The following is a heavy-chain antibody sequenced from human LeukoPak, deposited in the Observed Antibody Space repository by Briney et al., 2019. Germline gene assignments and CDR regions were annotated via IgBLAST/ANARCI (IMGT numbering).Heavy chain of an antibody. CDR3: AKGEGGSSSWYDFYDYGMDV. Sequence: PGGSLRLSCAASGFTFNRYAMHWVRQAPGKGLEWVAVISNDGTKEYSADSVKGRLTISRDNSKNTLYLTMDSLRAEDTAVYYCAKGEGGSSSWYDFYDYGMDVWGKGTTVTVSS. D-gene: IGHD6-13*01. CDR1: GFTFNRYA. J-gene: IGHJ6*04. V-gene: IGHV3-30*18. CDR2: ISNDGTKE.